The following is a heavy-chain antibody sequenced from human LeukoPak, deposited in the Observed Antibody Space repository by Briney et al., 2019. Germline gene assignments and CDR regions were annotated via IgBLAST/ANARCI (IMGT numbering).Heavy chain of an antibody. CDR3: ARSYGSGSNNDY. CDR2: IYSGGST. J-gene: IGHJ4*02. V-gene: IGHV3-66*01. Sequence: PGGSLRLSCAASGFTVSSNYMSWVRQAPGKGLEWVSVIYSGGSTYYADSVKGRFTTSRDNAKNSLYLQMNSLRAEDTAVYYCARSYGSGSNNDYWGQGTLVTVSS. D-gene: IGHD3-10*01. CDR1: GFTVSSNY.